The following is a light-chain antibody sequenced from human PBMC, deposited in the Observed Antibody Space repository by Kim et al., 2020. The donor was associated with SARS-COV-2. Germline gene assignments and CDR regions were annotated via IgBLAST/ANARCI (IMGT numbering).Light chain of an antibody. CDR1: SSNIGNKY. CDR3: GTWDSSLSAGV. CDR2: DNN. V-gene: IGLV1-51*01. J-gene: IGLJ3*02. Sequence: QSVLTQPPSVSAAPGQKVTISCSGSSSNIGNKYVSWYQQLPGTAPKLLIYDNNKRPSGIPDRFSGSKSRTSATLGITGLQTGDEADYYCGTWDSSLSAGVFGGGTQLTIL.